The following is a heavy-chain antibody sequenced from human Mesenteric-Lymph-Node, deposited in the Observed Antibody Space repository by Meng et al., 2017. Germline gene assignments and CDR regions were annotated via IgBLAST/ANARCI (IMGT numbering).Heavy chain of an antibody. CDR1: GGTFSSYA. CDR3: ARDDRRNWYFDL. Sequence: VHVVTSGAEVKKPGSSVKVSCKASGGTFSSYAISWVRQAPGQGLEWMGGTIPIFGTANYAQKFQGRVTITTDESTSTAYMELSSLRSEDTAVYYCARDDRRNWYFDLWGRGTLVTVSS. J-gene: IGHJ2*01. V-gene: IGHV1-69*05. D-gene: IGHD3-22*01. CDR2: TIPIFGTA.